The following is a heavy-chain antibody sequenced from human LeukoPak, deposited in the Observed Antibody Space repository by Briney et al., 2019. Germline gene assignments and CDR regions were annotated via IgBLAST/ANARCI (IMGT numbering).Heavy chain of an antibody. D-gene: IGHD6-13*01. V-gene: IGHV3-11*05. CDR1: GFTFSDYY. CDR2: ISSTSTYT. J-gene: IGHJ4*02. CDR3: ARVGSSSWPDY. Sequence: PGGSLRLSCAASGFTFSDYYMSWVRQAPGKGLEWVSYISSTSTYTNYADSVKGRFTISRDNAKNSLYLQMNSLRAEDTAVYYCARVGSSSWPDYWGQGTLVTVSS.